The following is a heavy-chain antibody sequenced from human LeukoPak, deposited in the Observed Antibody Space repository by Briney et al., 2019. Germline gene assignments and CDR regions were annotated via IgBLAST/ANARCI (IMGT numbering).Heavy chain of an antibody. D-gene: IGHD3-22*01. CDR2: ISAYKDDT. Sequence: ASVKVSCKASGSTFNSYGISWVRQAPGQGLKWMGWISAYKDDTNSAPNLQGRVTMTTDTCTRTASMEVTSLRSDQTAVTYCPILFSMIGHYFDYWGQRTLVTVPS. V-gene: IGHV1-18*01. CDR1: GSTFNSYG. J-gene: IGHJ4*02. CDR3: PILFSMIGHYFDY.